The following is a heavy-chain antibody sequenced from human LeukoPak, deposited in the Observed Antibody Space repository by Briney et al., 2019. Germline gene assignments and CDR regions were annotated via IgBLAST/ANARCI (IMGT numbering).Heavy chain of an antibody. CDR1: GFTFSNYW. D-gene: IGHD3-10*01. CDR2: IKPDVSEI. J-gene: IGHJ5*02. CDR3: AKDLVRDRWFGES. Sequence: PGGSLRLSCAASGFTFSNYWMSWVRQAPGKGLEWVANIKPDVSEIYYVDSVKGRFTISKDTSKNTLYLQMNSLAVEDTAVYYCAKDLVRDRWFGESWGQGTLVTVSS. V-gene: IGHV3-7*01.